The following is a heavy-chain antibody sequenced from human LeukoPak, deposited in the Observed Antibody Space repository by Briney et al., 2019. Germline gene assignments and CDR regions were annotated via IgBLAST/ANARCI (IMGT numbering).Heavy chain of an antibody. J-gene: IGHJ4*01. Sequence: PGGPLRLSCAASGFTFTMYDMHWVRQPPGKGLEWVSGIGIAGDTYYAGSVKGRFTVSRENARNSLYLQMNSLRVGDTAVCYCTRGRGPITAAGNRNIDFWGQGTLVIVSS. D-gene: IGHD6-13*01. CDR2: IGIAGDT. CDR3: TRGRGPITAAGNRNIDF. V-gene: IGHV3-13*04. CDR1: GFTFTMYD.